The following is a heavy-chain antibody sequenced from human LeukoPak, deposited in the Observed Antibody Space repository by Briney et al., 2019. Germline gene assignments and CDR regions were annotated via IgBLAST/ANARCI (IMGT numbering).Heavy chain of an antibody. CDR2: INHSGST. J-gene: IGHJ4*02. Sequence: SETLSLTCAVCGGSFSGYYWSWIRQPPGKGLEWIGEINHSGSTNYNPSLKSRVTISVDTSKNQFSPKLSSVTAADTAVYYCASIVVVPAAMGYFDYWGQGTLVTVSS. D-gene: IGHD2-2*01. CDR3: ASIVVVPAAMGYFDY. V-gene: IGHV4-34*01. CDR1: GGSFSGYY.